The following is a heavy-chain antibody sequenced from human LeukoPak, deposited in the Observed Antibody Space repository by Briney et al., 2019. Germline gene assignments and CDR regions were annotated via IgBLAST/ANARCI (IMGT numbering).Heavy chain of an antibody. V-gene: IGHV1-69*05. J-gene: IGHJ5*02. CDR3: ARLCSIRWCLHDWFDP. CDR1: GGTFSSYA. CDR2: IIPIFGTA. D-gene: IGHD2-21*01. Sequence: SVKVSCKASGGTFSSYAISWVRQAPGQGLEWMGGIIPIFGTANYAQRFQGRVTMTTDASTSTAYMELRSLRSDDTAVYYCARLCSIRWCLHDWFDPWGQGTLVTVSS.